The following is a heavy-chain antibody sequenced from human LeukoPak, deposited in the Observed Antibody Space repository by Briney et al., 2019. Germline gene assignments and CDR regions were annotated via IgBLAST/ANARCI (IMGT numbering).Heavy chain of an antibody. V-gene: IGHV4-31*01. Sequence: PSQTLSLTCTVSGGSISSGGYYWSWIRQHPGKGLEWIGYIYYSGSTYYNPSLKSQVTISVDTSKNQFSLKLSSVTAADTAVYYCARVRYCSGGSCLEGYGMDVWGKGTTVTVSS. CDR1: GGSISSGGYY. CDR3: ARVRYCSGGSCLEGYGMDV. J-gene: IGHJ6*04. D-gene: IGHD2-15*01. CDR2: IYYSGST.